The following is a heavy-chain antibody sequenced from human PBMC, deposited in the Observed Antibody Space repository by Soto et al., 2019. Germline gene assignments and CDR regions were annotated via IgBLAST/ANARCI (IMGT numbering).Heavy chain of an antibody. CDR1: GLTVTSNY. D-gene: IGHD2-2*01. Sequence: EVQLVETGGGLIQRGGTLRLSCAVSGLTVTSNYIIWVRQAPGTGLEGVSIIYSDGSTFYPDSVKGRFTISRDTSKNTVFLQMSSLRDEDTAVYYCARVSYSTIDYWGQGTQVTVFS. CDR2: IYSDGST. J-gene: IGHJ4*02. CDR3: ARVSYSTIDY. V-gene: IGHV3-53*02.